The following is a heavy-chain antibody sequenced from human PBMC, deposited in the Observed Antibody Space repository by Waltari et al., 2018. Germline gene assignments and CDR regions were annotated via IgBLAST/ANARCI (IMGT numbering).Heavy chain of an antibody. CDR3: ARRESSGSYYLFDY. Sequence: QLQLQESGPGLVKPSETLSLTCTVSGGSISSSSYYWGWIRQPPGKGLEWIGSIFYSGSTYYNPSLKSRVTISVDTSKNQFSLKLSSVTAADTAVYYCARRESSGSYYLFDYWGQGTLVTVSS. CDR2: IFYSGST. J-gene: IGHJ4*02. D-gene: IGHD1-26*01. V-gene: IGHV4-39*07. CDR1: GGSISSSSYY.